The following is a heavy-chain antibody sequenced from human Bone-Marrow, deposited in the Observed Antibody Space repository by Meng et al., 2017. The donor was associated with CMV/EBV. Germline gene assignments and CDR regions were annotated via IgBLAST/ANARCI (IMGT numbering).Heavy chain of an antibody. J-gene: IGHJ6*02. CDR3: ARVDSSGWYGMDV. CDR2: IYYSGST. D-gene: IGHD6-19*01. CDR1: GFTFSSYW. V-gene: IGHV4-59*01. Sequence: ESLKISCAASGFTFSSYWMSWVRQPPGKGLEWIGYIYYSGSTNYNPSPKSRVIISVDTSKNQFSLKLSSVTAADTAVYYCARVDSSGWYGMDVWGQGTTVTVSS.